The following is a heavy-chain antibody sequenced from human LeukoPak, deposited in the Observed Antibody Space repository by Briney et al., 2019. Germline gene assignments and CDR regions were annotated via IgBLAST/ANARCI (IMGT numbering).Heavy chain of an antibody. J-gene: IGHJ4*02. CDR2: ITVYNNKT. V-gene: IGHV1-18*01. CDR1: GYSFSAYT. CDR3: ARDLYSRRMDYYGSGSFFAH. D-gene: IGHD3-10*01. Sequence: ASVKVSCKASGYSFSAYTVSWVRQAPGQGLEWMALITVYNNKTDYAQKFEGRLTMTTETSTSTAYMELRSLTSDDTAVYYCARDLYSRRMDYYGSGSFFAHWGQGTLVTVSS.